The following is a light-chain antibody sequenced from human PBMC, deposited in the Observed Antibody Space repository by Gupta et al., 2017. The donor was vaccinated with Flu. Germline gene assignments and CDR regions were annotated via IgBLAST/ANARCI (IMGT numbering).Light chain of an antibody. Sequence: PTTLSASVGVRVTITSRASQSSSDWLAWYQQKPGRAPRLLIYQASTLQNGVPSRFSGSGSGTEFTLTINSLHPDDFATYHCQRSESVPLTFGGGTKV. CDR3: QRSESVPLT. J-gene: IGKJ4*01. CDR1: QSSSDW. V-gene: IGKV1-5*03. CDR2: QAS.